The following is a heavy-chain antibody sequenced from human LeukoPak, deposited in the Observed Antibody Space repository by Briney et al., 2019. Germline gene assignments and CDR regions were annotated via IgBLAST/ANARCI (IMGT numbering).Heavy chain of an antibody. CDR2: IRSKAYSGTT. Sequence: GRSLRLSCTTSGFTFGDYAMSWVRQAPGKGLEWLGFIRSKAYSGTTEYAASVRGRFTFSRDDSKYIAYLQMNSLKADDTAVYYCTRGSCGGGSCYSILGLDYWGQGTLVTVSS. V-gene: IGHV3-49*04. CDR3: TRGSCGGGSCYSILGLDY. CDR1: GFTFGDYA. J-gene: IGHJ4*02. D-gene: IGHD2-15*01.